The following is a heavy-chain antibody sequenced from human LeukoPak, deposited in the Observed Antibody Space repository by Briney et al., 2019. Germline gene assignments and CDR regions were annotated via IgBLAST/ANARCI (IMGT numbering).Heavy chain of an antibody. CDR1: GFTFSDYY. Sequence: KSGGSLRLSCAASGFTFSDYYMSWIRQAPGKGLEWVSYISSSGSTIYYADSVKGRFTISRDNAKNSLYLQMNSLRAEDTAVYYCAVEMATMRFDYWGQGTLVTVSS. D-gene: IGHD5-24*01. CDR3: AVEMATMRFDY. J-gene: IGHJ4*02. V-gene: IGHV3-11*01. CDR2: ISSSGSTI.